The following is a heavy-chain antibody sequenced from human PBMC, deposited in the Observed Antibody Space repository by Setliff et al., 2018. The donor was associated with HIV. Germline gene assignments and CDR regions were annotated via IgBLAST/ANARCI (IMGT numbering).Heavy chain of an antibody. D-gene: IGHD3-10*01. CDR2: IISVLEIT. CDR3: AGPRGDEAFDI. Sequence: GASVKVSCKASGGTSSTHAMNWVRQAPGRGLEWMGQIISVLEITDYAQKFQGRVTITADESTSTFYLELSGLRSDDTAVYYCAGPRGDEAFDIWGQGTKVTV. V-gene: IGHV1-69*10. CDR1: GGTSSTHA. J-gene: IGHJ3*02.